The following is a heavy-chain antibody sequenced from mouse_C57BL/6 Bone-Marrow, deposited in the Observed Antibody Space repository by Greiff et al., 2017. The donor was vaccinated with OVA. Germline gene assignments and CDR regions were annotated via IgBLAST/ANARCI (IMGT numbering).Heavy chain of an antibody. CDR1: GYTFTSYW. J-gene: IGHJ1*03. V-gene: IGHV1-50*01. Sequence: VQLQQPGAELVKPGASVKLSCKASGYTFTSYWMQWVKQRPGQGLEWIGEIDPSDSYPTYNQKFKGKATLTVDPSSSTADRQLSSLTSEDAAVDYCARNYYGSSRYWYFDVWGTGTTVTVSS. CDR3: ARNYYGSSRYWYFDV. CDR2: IDPSDSYP. D-gene: IGHD1-1*01.